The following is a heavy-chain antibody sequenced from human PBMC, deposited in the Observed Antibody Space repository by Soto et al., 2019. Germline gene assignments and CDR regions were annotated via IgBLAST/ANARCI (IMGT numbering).Heavy chain of an antibody. CDR2: ISGSGGST. CDR3: AKDHSQIPRDEDPRYYGSGRRYFDY. J-gene: IGHJ4*02. CDR1: GFTFSSYA. Sequence: GGSLRLSCAASGFTFSSYAMSWVRQAPGKGLEWVSAISGSGGSTYYADSVKGRFTISRDNSKNTLYLQMNSLRAEDTAVYYCAKDHSQIPRDEDPRYYGSGRRYFDYWGQGTLVTVSS. D-gene: IGHD3-10*01. V-gene: IGHV3-23*01.